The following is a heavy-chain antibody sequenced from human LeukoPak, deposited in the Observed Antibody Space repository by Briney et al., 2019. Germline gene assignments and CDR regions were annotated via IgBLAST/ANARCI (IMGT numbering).Heavy chain of an antibody. V-gene: IGHV3-48*01. D-gene: IGHD3-10*01. Sequence: SGGSLRLSCAASGFTFSSYGMNWVRQAPGKGLQWVSYISSSSSTIYYADSVKGRFTISRDNAKNSLYLQMNSLRAEDTAVYYCARALWFGETLPAYWGQGTLVTVSS. CDR3: ARALWFGETLPAY. J-gene: IGHJ4*02. CDR2: ISSSSSTI. CDR1: GFTFSSYG.